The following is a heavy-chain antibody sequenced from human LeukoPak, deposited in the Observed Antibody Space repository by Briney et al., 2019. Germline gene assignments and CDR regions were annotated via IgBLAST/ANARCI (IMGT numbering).Heavy chain of an antibody. CDR3: ATTLGGVVTRGYFDC. V-gene: IGHV1-24*01. Sequence: ASMKVSCTVSGYTLTLLSIDWVRHATGTGQEWIGGFDPKDGETIYAQKLPGRVTMTDDTSTDTAYLALSRLRSKAQAASYCATTLGGVVTRGYFDCGGEGTLVTASA. CDR1: GYTLTLLS. D-gene: IGHD4-23*01. J-gene: IGHJ4*02. CDR2: FDPKDGET.